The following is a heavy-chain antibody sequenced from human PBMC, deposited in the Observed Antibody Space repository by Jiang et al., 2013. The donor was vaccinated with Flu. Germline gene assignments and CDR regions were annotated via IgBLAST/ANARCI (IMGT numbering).Heavy chain of an antibody. CDR3: ARSHSNHWLIRD. CDR1: GDSVSSDSVT. Sequence: QTLSLTCAISGDSVSSDSVTWNWIRRSPSRGLEWLGRTYYRSQWYNEYALSVRSRLIISPDTSMNQVSLHLNSLTPEDTAVYFCARSHSNHWLIRDWGQGTQVTVSS. CDR2: TYYRSQWYN. J-gene: IGHJ1*01. V-gene: IGHV6-1*01. D-gene: IGHD3-9*01.